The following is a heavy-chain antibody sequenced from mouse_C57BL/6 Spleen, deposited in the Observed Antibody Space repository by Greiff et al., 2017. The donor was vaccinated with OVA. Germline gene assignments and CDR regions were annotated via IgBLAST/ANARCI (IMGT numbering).Heavy chain of an antibody. CDR1: GFTIKDYY. CDR3: ARVPLLYGSSYYFDY. Sequence: EVQLQESGAELVKPGASVKLSCTASGFTIKDYYMHWVKQRTEQGLEWIGRIDPEDGDTKYAPKFQGRATITADTSSNTAYLQLSSLTSEDTAVYYCARVPLLYGSSYYFDYWGQGTTLTVSS. J-gene: IGHJ2*01. D-gene: IGHD1-1*01. V-gene: IGHV14-2*01. CDR2: IDPEDGDT.